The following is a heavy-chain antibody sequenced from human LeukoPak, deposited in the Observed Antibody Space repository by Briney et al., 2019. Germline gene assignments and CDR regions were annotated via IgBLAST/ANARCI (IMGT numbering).Heavy chain of an antibody. J-gene: IGHJ4*02. CDR1: GGSISSPTSY. CDR2: VYYTGGT. V-gene: IGHV4-39*01. CDR3: VRRNYYFDY. Sequence: SETRSLTCTVAGGSISSPTSYWGWIRQSPGKGLEWIASVYYTGGTYFNPSFKSRVAISIDTPKNQFSLKLNSVTAADTAVYYCVRRNYYFDYWGQGTLVTVSS.